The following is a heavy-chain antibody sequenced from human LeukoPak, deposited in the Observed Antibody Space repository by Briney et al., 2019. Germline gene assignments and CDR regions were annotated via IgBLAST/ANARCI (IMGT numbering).Heavy chain of an antibody. CDR2: ISGRDGNT. CDR3: AKDRIVMSGFFDY. CDR1: GFTFSSYA. J-gene: IGHJ4*02. V-gene: IGHV3-23*01. Sequence: GGSLRLSCAASGFTFSSYAMSWVRQAPGKGLEWVSGISGRDGNTYYADSVKGRFTISRDNSKNTLYLQMISLRVEDTAIYYCAKDRIVMSGFFDYWGQGTLVTVSS. D-gene: IGHD6-19*01.